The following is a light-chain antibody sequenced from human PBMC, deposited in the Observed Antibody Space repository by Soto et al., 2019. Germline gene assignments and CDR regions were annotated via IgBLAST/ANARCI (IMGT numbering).Light chain of an antibody. CDR2: RNN. CDR1: TSNIGSNY. Sequence: SVLTQPPSASGTPGRGVTISCSGSTSNIGSNYVYLYQQLPGTAPKLLIYRNNQRPSGVPDRFSGSKSDTSASLAISGLRSDAEADYFCATWDASLNGFYVFGTGTKVTLL. CDR3: ATWDASLNGFYV. V-gene: IGLV1-47*01. J-gene: IGLJ1*01.